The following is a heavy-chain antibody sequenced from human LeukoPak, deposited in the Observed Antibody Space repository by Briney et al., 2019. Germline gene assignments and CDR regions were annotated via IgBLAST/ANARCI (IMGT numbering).Heavy chain of an antibody. CDR2: TPYDGTDT. J-gene: IGHJ4*02. CDR3: AKERRWQQHYFGP. CDR1: GFTFSSYG. D-gene: IGHD5-24*01. V-gene: IGHV3-30*18. Sequence: GRSLRLSCAASGFTFSSYGIHWVRQAPGKGRGWVALTPYDGTDTYYADSVKGRFTISRDNTKNTLSLQMNSLRPEDTAVYYCAKERRWQQHYFGPWGQGTLVTVSS.